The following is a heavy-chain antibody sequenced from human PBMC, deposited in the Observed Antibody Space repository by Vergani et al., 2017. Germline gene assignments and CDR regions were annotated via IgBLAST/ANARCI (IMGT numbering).Heavy chain of an antibody. V-gene: IGHV1-2*02. Sequence: QVQLVQSGAEVKKPGASVKVSCKASGYTFTGYYMHWVRQAPGQGLEWMGWINPNSGGTNYAQKFQGRVTMTRDTSISTAYLQWSSLKASDTAMYYCARLGNWNDNYYYYGMDVWGQGTTVTVSS. CDR2: INPNSGGT. J-gene: IGHJ6*02. CDR3: ARLGNWNDNYYYYGMDV. CDR1: GYTFTGYY. D-gene: IGHD1-1*01.